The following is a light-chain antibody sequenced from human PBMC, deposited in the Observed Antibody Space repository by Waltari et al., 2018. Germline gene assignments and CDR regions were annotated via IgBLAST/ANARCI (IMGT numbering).Light chain of an antibody. CDR2: DVT. CDR1: DVGGSNY. CDR3: ASWTDSDTLKLL. Sequence: QSALTQPASVSGSPGQSLTISSPGTDVGGSNYVSRHPPHPGNAPQVMIYDVTDRPSGVSNRFSGSKSGDTASLTISGLQAEDEADYYCASWTDSDTLKLLFGGGTKLTVL. V-gene: IGLV2-14*03. J-gene: IGLJ2*01.